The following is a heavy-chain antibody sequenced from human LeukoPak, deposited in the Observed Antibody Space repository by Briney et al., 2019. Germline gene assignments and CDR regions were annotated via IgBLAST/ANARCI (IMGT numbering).Heavy chain of an antibody. CDR2: IYTSGST. CDR3: ARAPYDFWCGYSHWGDYYYYYYMDV. V-gene: IGHV4-4*07. CDR1: GGSISSYY. Sequence: SETLSLTCTVSGGSISSYYWSWIRQPAGKGLEWIGRIYTSGSTNYNPSLKSRVTMSVDTSKNQFSLKLSSVTAADTAVYYCARAPYDFWCGYSHWGDYYYYYYMDVLGKGTTVTVSS. J-gene: IGHJ6*03. D-gene: IGHD3-3*01.